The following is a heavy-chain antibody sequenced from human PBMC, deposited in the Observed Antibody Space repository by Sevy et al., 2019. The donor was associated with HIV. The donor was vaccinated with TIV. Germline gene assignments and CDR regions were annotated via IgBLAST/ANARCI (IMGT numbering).Heavy chain of an antibody. CDR2: IYGSGGAT. D-gene: IGHD3-22*01. J-gene: IGHJ3*02. CDR3: AGGRYDSSGSFDAFDI. Sequence: GGYLRLSCKPSGFTFITYAMNWVRQAPGKGLEWVSTIYGSGGATYYADSVKGRFTISRDNSKNTLYLQMNSLRTEDSAVYYCAGGRYDSSGSFDAFDIWGQGTMVTVSS. V-gene: IGHV3-23*01. CDR1: GFTFITYA.